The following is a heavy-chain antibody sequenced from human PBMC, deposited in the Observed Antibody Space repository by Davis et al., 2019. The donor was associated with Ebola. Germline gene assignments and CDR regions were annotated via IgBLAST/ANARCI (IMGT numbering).Heavy chain of an antibody. Sequence: ASVKVSCKASGYTFTGYYMHWVRQAPGQGLEWMRWISPNGGGTNYAQKFQGRVTITADESTSTAYMELSSLRSEDTAVYYCAAGYCSSTSCRRAFDIWGQGTMVTVSS. J-gene: IGHJ3*02. CDR3: AAGYCSSTSCRRAFDI. CDR1: GYTFTGYY. V-gene: IGHV1-2*02. D-gene: IGHD2-2*01. CDR2: ISPNGGGT.